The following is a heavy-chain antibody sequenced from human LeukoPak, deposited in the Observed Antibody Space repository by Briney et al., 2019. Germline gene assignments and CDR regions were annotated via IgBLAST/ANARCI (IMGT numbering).Heavy chain of an antibody. Sequence: GGSLRLSCAASEFTFSSYSMNWVRQAPGKGLEWVSSISSSSSYIFYADSVKGRFTISRDNAKNSLYLQMNSLRAEDTAVYYCARGEVVGTTTGVDYWGQGTLVTVSS. V-gene: IGHV3-21*01. CDR2: ISSSSSYI. D-gene: IGHD1-26*01. CDR1: EFTFSSYS. CDR3: ARGEVVGTTTGVDY. J-gene: IGHJ4*02.